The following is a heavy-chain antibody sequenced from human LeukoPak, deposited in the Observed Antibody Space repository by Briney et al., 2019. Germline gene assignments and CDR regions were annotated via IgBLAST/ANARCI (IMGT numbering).Heavy chain of an antibody. J-gene: IGHJ4*02. Sequence: SETPSLTCTVSGGSISSSSYYWGWIRQPPGKGLEWIGSIYYSGSTYYNPSLKSRVTISVDTSKNQFSLKLSSVTAADTAVYYCARLSSSWSSVASDYWGQGTLVTVSS. V-gene: IGHV4-39*01. CDR1: GGSISSSSYY. D-gene: IGHD6-13*01. CDR2: IYYSGST. CDR3: ARLSSSWSSVASDY.